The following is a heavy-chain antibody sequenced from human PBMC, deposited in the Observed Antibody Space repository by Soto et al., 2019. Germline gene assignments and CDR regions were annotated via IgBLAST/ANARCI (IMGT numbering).Heavy chain of an antibody. CDR3: AKDEYESSVRNSGLDY. CDR2: ISFDGANK. Sequence: QVQLVESGGGVVQPGMSLRLSCAVSGFTFRNYAMHWVRQAPGTGMEWMAVISFDGANKFYADSVKGRFTISRDDSKNTMYLEMNSLRADDTAVYYCAKDEYESSVRNSGLDYWGQGTLVTVAT. CDR1: GFTFRNYA. V-gene: IGHV3-30-3*01. J-gene: IGHJ4*02. D-gene: IGHD3-22*01.